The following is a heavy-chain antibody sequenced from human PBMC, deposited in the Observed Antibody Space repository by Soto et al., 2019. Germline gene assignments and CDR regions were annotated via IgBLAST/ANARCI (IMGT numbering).Heavy chain of an antibody. CDR3: ARGTKRITIFGVVTQNWFDP. CDR2: TYYRSKWYN. V-gene: IGHV6-1*01. CDR1: GDSVSSNSAA. D-gene: IGHD3-3*01. J-gene: IGHJ5*02. Sequence: PSQTLSLTCAISGDSVSSNSAAWNWIRQSPSRGLEWLGRTYYRSKWYNDYAVSVKSRITINPDTSKNQFSLQLNSVTPEDTAVYYCARGTKRITIFGVVTQNWFDPWGQGTLVTVSS.